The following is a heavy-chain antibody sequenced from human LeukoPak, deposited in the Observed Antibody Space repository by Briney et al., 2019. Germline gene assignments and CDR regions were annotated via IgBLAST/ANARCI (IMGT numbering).Heavy chain of an antibody. CDR2: IYASGST. D-gene: IGHD1-26*01. CDR1: GDSISSYY. J-gene: IGHJ4*02. V-gene: IGHV4-4*07. CDR3: AAGPWELDF. Sequence: SETLSLTCTVSGDSISSYYWSWIRQPAGKGLEWIGRIYASGSTNYNPSLKSRVTISVDTSNNQFSLRLTSVTAADTAMYYCAAGPWELDFWGQGTLVTVSS.